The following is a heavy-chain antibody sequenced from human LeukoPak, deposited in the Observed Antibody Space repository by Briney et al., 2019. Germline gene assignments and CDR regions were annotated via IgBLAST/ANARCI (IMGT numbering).Heavy chain of an antibody. CDR1: EFTFSNYA. Sequence: GGSLRLSCAASEFTFSNYAMNWVRQAPGKGLEWVSGIRVNDKTYYADSVKGRFTISRDNSENTLYLQMGGLRAEDTAIYYCAKGTGDLGYYFDRWGQGTLVTVSS. CDR3: AKGTGDLGYYFDR. CDR2: IRVNDKT. D-gene: IGHD7-27*01. J-gene: IGHJ4*02. V-gene: IGHV3-23*01.